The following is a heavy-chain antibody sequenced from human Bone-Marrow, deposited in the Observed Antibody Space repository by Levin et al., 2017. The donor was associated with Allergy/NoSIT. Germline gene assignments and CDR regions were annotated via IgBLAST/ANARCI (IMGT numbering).Heavy chain of an antibody. CDR3: ARLGLAVAGFDY. J-gene: IGHJ4*02. D-gene: IGHD6-19*01. V-gene: IGHV4-39*01. CDR1: GGSISSSSYY. Sequence: SETLSLTCTVSGGSISSSSYYWGWIRQPPGKGLEWIGSIYYSGSTYYNPSLKSRVTISVDTSKNQFSLKLSSVTAADTAVYYCARLGLAVAGFDYWGQGTLVTVSS. CDR2: IYYSGST.